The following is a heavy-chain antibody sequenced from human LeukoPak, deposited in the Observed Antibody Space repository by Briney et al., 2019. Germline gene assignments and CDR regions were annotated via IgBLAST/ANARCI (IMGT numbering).Heavy chain of an antibody. J-gene: IGHJ4*02. D-gene: IGHD3-22*01. CDR1: GGTFSSYA. CDR2: IIPIFGTA. Sequence: SVKVSCKASGGTFSSYATSWVRQAPGQGLEWMGGIIPIFGTANYAQKFQGRVTITADESTSTAYMELSSLRSEDTAVYYCARAPNSYYYDSSGYYYGDYWGQGTLVTVSS. CDR3: ARAPNSYYYDSSGYYYGDY. V-gene: IGHV1-69*01.